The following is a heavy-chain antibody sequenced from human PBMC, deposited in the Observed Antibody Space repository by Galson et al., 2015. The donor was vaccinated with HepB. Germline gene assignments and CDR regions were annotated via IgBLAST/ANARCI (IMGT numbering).Heavy chain of an antibody. CDR1: GFAFSSYA. Sequence: SLRLSCAASGFAFSSYAMTWVRQAPGKGLEWVSSFSGSGNSTYYADSVKGRFTISRDNSKNTLYLQMNSLRAEDTAVYYCAKETYHDFWSGYYLDYWGQGTLVTVSS. D-gene: IGHD3-3*01. CDR3: AKETYHDFWSGYYLDY. J-gene: IGHJ4*02. V-gene: IGHV3-23*01. CDR2: FSGSGNST.